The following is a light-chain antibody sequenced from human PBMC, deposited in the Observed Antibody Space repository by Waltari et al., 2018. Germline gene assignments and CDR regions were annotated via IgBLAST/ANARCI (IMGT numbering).Light chain of an antibody. CDR2: DAS. Sequence: DIQMTQSPSSLSASVGGSVTITCRASQVVSNSLAWYQQKPGKAPNLLLSDASRLESGVPSRFSGSGSGTDFTLTINSLQPEDFATYYCQQYYNTPPTFGQGTRVEIK. CDR1: QVVSNS. J-gene: IGKJ1*01. V-gene: IGKV1-NL1*01. CDR3: QQYYNTPPT.